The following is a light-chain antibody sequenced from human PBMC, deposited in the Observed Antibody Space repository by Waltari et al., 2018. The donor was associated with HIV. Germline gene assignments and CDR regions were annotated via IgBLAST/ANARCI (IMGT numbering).Light chain of an antibody. Sequence: QSALTQPASVSGSPGQSITISCTGTNSDIATYNYVSWYQQHPGKAPKLMIYEVTKRPSGVSSRFSGSKSASTASLTVSGLQPEDEADYYCSSYGTASTLIFGGGTKLTVL. CDR3: SSYGTASTLI. V-gene: IGLV2-14*01. J-gene: IGLJ2*01. CDR1: NSDIATYNY. CDR2: EVT.